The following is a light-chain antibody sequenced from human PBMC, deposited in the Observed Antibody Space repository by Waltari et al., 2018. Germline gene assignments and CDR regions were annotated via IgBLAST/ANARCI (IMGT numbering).Light chain of an antibody. CDR2: DGA. CDR3: QVWDNSGDHPE. J-gene: IGLJ3*02. V-gene: IGLV3-21*01. CDR1: RFEGQY. Sequence: SSMVTQPPSVSVAPGQPARIPREADRFEGQYVPRYQQKPGQAPVLVLYDGANRPSGIPERFSGSKSGIPATLAVTGVEPGDEADYYCQVWDNSGDHPEFGGGTKLTVL.